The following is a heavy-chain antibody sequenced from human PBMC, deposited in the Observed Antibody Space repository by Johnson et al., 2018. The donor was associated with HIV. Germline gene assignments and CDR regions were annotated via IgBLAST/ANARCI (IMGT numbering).Heavy chain of an antibody. Sequence: QVQLVESGGGVVQPGTSLTLSCAASGFPFRDSAMHWVRQAPGRGMEWLAVIIFDGVYKHHAESVRGRFTISRDNSKNTLYLQMGSLRAEDMAVYYCARGEGRIPHAFDIWGQGTMVTV. D-gene: IGHD2-2*02. J-gene: IGHJ3*02. CDR1: GFPFRDSA. CDR3: ARGEGRIPHAFDI. CDR2: IIFDGVYK. V-gene: IGHV3-30*14.